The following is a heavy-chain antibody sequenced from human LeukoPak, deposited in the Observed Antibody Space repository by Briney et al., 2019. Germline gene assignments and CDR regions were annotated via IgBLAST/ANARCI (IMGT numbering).Heavy chain of an antibody. CDR3: ARDAPNSSSWEENYYYYMDV. V-gene: IGHV4-39*07. D-gene: IGHD6-13*01. CDR2: IYYSGST. CDR1: GGSISSSSYY. Sequence: SETLSLTCTVSGGSISSSSYYWGWIRQPPGKGLEWIGSIYYSGSTYYNPSLKSRVTISVDTSKNQFSLKLSSVTAADTAVYYCARDAPNSSSWEENYYYYMDVWGKGTTVTVSS. J-gene: IGHJ6*03.